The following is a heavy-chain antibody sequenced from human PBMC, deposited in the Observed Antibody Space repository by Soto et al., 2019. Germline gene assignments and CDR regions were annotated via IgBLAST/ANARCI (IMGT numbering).Heavy chain of an antibody. D-gene: IGHD3-22*01. CDR1: GFSLSTSGVG. CDR2: IYWDDDK. V-gene: IGHV2-5*02. Sequence: SGPTLVNPTQTLTPTCTFSGFSLSTSGVGVGWIRQPPGKALEWLALIYWDDDKRYSPSLKSRLTITKDTSKNQVVLTMTNMDPVDTATYYCAPTYYYDSSGYYYVHPWGQGTLVTVYS. CDR3: APTYYYDSSGYYYVHP. J-gene: IGHJ5*02.